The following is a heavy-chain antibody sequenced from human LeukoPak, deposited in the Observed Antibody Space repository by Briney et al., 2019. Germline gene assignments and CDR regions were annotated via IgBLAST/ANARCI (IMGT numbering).Heavy chain of an antibody. CDR3: AKDELGTS. J-gene: IGHJ5*02. D-gene: IGHD1-26*01. CDR2: ISSSGGST. CDR1: GFTFSSYA. Sequence: GRSLRLSCAASGFTFSSYAMSWVRQAPGKGLEWVSTISSSGGSTYYADSVKGRFTISRDNSKNTLYLHMNSLRADDTAVYYCAKDELGTSWGQGTLVTVSS. V-gene: IGHV3-23*01.